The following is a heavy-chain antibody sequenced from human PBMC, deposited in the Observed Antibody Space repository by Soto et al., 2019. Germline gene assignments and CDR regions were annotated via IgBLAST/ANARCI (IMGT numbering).Heavy chain of an antibody. CDR1: GFAISRGYY. D-gene: IGHD2-21*02. Sequence: SETLSLTCSVSGFAISRGYYWSWVRQPPGKGLEWIGSIYPSVSSYHNPSLATRLGLSIDASKNQFTLNLTSVTAADTALYFCAREKVETTFFDTWGQGIQVTVSS. V-gene: IGHV4-38-2*02. J-gene: IGHJ4*02. CDR2: IYPSVSS. CDR3: AREKVETTFFDT.